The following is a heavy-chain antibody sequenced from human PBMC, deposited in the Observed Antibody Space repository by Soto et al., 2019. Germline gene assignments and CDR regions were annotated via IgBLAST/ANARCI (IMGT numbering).Heavy chain of an antibody. CDR2: IIPIFGTA. Sequence: SVKVSCKASGGTFSSYAISWVRQAPGQGLEWMGGIIPIFGTANYAQKFQGRVTITADESTSTAYMELSSLRSEDTAVYYCARVLVHRYLTGYYDYWGQGTLVTVSS. J-gene: IGHJ4*02. V-gene: IGHV1-69*13. D-gene: IGHD3-9*01. CDR3: ARVLVHRYLTGYYDY. CDR1: GGTFSSYA.